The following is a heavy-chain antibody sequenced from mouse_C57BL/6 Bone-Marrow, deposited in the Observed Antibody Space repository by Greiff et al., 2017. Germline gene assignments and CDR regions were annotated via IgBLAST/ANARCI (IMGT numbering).Heavy chain of an antibody. CDR3: ARSRADGYYVFWYFDV. CDR2: IWWDDDN. V-gene: IGHV8-8*01. CDR1: GFSLSTLGLG. J-gene: IGHJ1*03. D-gene: IGHD2-3*01. Sequence: QVTLKESGPGILQPSQTLSLTCSFPGFSLSTLGLGVGWIRQPSGKGLEWLAHIWWDDDNYYNPALKSRLTLSKDTSKNQVFLKIANVDTADTATYYCARSRADGYYVFWYFDVWGTGTTVTVSS.